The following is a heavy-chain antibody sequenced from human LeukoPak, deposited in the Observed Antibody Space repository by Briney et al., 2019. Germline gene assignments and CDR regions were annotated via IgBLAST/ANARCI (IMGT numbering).Heavy chain of an antibody. D-gene: IGHD3-3*01. Sequence: SETLSLTCTVSGDSISSYYWSWLRQPPGKGMEWIGYIYTSGSTNYNPSLNSRVTISVDPSKNQFSLKLRSVTAADTAVYYCATLNYDFWSGYPAGRGYFDYWGQGTLVTVSS. CDR2: IYTSGST. CDR3: ATLNYDFWSGYPAGRGYFDY. J-gene: IGHJ4*02. CDR1: GDSISSYY. V-gene: IGHV4-4*09.